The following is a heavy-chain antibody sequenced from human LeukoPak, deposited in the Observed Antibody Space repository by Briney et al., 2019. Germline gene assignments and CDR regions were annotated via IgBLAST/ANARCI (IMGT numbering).Heavy chain of an antibody. CDR3: ASERDGYNWSY. CDR2: IYSGGST. V-gene: IGHV3-53*01. CDR1: GFTVSSSY. Sequence: PGGSLRLSCAASGFTVSSSYMSWVRQAPGKGLEWVSVIYSGGSTYYADSVKGRFTISRDNSKNTLYLQMNSLRAEDTAVYYCASERDGYNWSYWGQGTLVTVSS. J-gene: IGHJ4*02. D-gene: IGHD5-24*01.